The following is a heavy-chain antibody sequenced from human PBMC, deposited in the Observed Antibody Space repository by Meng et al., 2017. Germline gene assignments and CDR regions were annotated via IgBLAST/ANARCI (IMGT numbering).Heavy chain of an antibody. Sequence: QVQVVHAGAEVKKPGASLKVSCKASGYTFTSYDINWVRQATGQGLEWMGWMNPNSGNTDYAQKFQGRVTMTRNTSINTAYMELSSLRSDDTAVYFCARANTYSGYDYGYWGQGTLVTVSS. CDR3: ARANTYSGYDYGY. V-gene: IGHV1-8*01. CDR1: GYTFTSYD. CDR2: MNPNSGNT. J-gene: IGHJ4*02. D-gene: IGHD5-12*01.